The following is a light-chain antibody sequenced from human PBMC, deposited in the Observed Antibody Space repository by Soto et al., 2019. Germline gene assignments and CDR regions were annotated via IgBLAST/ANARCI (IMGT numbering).Light chain of an antibody. V-gene: IGLV2-14*01. Sequence: QSVLTQPASVSGSPGQSITISCTGTTSDVGNYNYVSWYQQHPGTAPKVVIFEVSNRPSGVSHRFSGAKSGNTASLTISGLQAEDEADYYCISYTSSGSFVFGGGTKLTVL. J-gene: IGLJ3*02. CDR1: TSDVGNYNY. CDR3: ISYTSSGSFV. CDR2: EVS.